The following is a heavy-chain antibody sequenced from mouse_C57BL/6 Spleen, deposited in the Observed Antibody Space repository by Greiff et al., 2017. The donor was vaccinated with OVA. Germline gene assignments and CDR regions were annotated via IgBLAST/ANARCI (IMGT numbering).Heavy chain of an antibody. CDR3: ASYPLEYAMDY. D-gene: IGHD5-5*01. CDR2: IDPSDSYT. CDR1: GYTFTSYW. J-gene: IGHJ4*01. Sequence: VQLQQPGAELVKPGASVKLSCKASGYTFTSYWMQWVKQRPGQGLEWIGEIDPSDSYTNYNQKFKGKATLTVDTSSSTAYMQLSSLTSEDSAVYYCASYPLEYAMDYWGQGTSVTVSS. V-gene: IGHV1-50*01.